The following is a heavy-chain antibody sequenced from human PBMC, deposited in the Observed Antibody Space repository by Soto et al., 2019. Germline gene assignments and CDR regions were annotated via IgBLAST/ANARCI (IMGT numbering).Heavy chain of an antibody. J-gene: IGHJ4*02. V-gene: IGHV3-48*03. CDR1: GFTFRNSE. CDR2: INYSGSNI. D-gene: IGHD2-21*02. CDR3: ASEALCGADCYFFEY. Sequence: GGSLRLSCAGSGFTFRNSEMFWVRQAPGKGLEWVSKINYSGSNIYYSKSVKGRFTISRDNAKNSLYLQMNSLTDEDTAIYFCASEALCGADCYFFEYWGPGTLVTVSS.